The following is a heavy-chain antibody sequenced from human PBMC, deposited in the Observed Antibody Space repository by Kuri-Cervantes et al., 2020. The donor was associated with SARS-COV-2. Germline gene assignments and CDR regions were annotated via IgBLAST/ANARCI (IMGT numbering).Heavy chain of an antibody. J-gene: IGHJ1*01. CDR1: GFTFSSYS. D-gene: IGHD3-22*01. V-gene: IGHV3-48*01. Sequence: ETLSLTCAASGFTFSSYSMNWVRQAPGKGLEWASYISSSSSTIYYADSVKGRFTISRDNAKNSLYLQMNSLRAEDTAVYYCARDRYDGSGWVYFQHWGQGTLVTVSS. CDR2: ISSSSSTI. CDR3: ARDRYDGSGWVYFQH.